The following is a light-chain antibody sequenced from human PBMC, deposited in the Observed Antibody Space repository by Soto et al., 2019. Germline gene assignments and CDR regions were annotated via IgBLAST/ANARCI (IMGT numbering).Light chain of an antibody. CDR2: CAF. V-gene: IGKV3-20*01. Sequence: EIVLTQSPGTLSLSPGERATLSCRASQSVSSSYLAWYQQKPGQAPRLLIYCAFSRATGIPDRFSGIVSGTDFTLNISRLGPEDLAVYSCPQYGSARWTFGQGTKVEI. CDR3: PQYGSARWT. CDR1: QSVSSSY. J-gene: IGKJ1*01.